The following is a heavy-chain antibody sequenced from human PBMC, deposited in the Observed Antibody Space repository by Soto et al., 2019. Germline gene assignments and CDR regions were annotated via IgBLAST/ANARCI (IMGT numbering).Heavy chain of an antibody. V-gene: IGHV4-31*03. CDR3: ARYDCSGGSCYSVYFDS. D-gene: IGHD2-15*01. Sequence: PSETLSLTCTVSGGSISSRVYYWSWIRQHPGKGLEWIGYIHYTGSTYYNPSLKSRVTISVDTSKKQFSLKLSSVTAADTAVDYCARYDCSGGSCYSVYFDSWGQGTLVTVSS. CDR2: IHYTGST. CDR1: GGSISSRVYY. J-gene: IGHJ4*02.